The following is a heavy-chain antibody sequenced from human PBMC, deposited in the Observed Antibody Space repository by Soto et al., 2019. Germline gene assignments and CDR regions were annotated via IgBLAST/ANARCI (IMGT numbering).Heavy chain of an antibody. Sequence: QVQLVQSGAEVKKPGSSVKVSCKASGGTFSSYAISWVRQAPGQGLEWMGGIIPIFGTANYAQKFQGRVTITADESTSTAYMELSSLRSEDTAVYFWARDQVQYYDSSGYYYFDYWGQGTLVTVSS. D-gene: IGHD3-22*01. CDR3: ARDQVQYYDSSGYYYFDY. CDR1: GGTFSSYA. J-gene: IGHJ4*02. V-gene: IGHV1-69*01. CDR2: IIPIFGTA.